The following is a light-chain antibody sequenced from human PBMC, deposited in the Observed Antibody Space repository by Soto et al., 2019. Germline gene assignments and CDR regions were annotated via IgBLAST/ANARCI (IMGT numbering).Light chain of an antibody. J-gene: IGKJ5*01. CDR2: DAS. CDR1: QSVSIY. CDR3: QQRSNWPPIT. Sequence: EIVLTQSPATLSLSPGERATLSCRASQSVSIYLAWYQQKPGQAPRLLIYDASNRATGIPARFSGSGSGTDFTLPISSLEPEDFAVYYCQQRSNWPPITFGQGTRLEMK. V-gene: IGKV3-11*01.